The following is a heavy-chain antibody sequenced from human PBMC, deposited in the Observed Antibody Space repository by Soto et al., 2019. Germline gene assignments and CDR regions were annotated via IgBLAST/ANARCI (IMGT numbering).Heavy chain of an antibody. J-gene: IGHJ4*02. Sequence: GGSLSLSCVASGFAFTFRNYGMHWVRQAPGKGLEWLAVISHDGDDQYYADSVKGRFTVSRDNARNTLYLQMNSLRSEDTALYYCAKDSVEKATFDDWRQGTLVTVSS. D-gene: IGHD2-15*01. CDR3: AKDSVEKATFDD. V-gene: IGHV3-30*18. CDR1: GFAFTFRNYG. CDR2: ISHDGDDQ.